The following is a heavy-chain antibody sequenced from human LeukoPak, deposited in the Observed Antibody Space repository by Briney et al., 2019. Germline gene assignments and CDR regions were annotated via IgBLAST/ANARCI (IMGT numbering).Heavy chain of an antibody. Sequence: GGSLRLSCAASGFTFSSYAMRWVRQAPGKGLEWVSAISGSGGSTYYADSVKGRFTISRDNSKNTLYLQMNSLRAEDTAVYYCAKDEMTTVTYYYYYGTDVWGQGTTVTVSS. D-gene: IGHD4-17*01. J-gene: IGHJ6*02. V-gene: IGHV3-23*01. CDR3: AKDEMTTVTYYYYYGTDV. CDR1: GFTFSSYA. CDR2: ISGSGGST.